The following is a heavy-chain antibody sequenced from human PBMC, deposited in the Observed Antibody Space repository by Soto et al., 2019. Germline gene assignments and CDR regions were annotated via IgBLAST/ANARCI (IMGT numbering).Heavy chain of an antibody. D-gene: IGHD2-21*02. V-gene: IGHV3-30*03. CDR1: GFTFGDYG. J-gene: IGHJ4*02. CDR3: TISLTYSFDY. CDR2: ISFDGTEQ. Sequence: GGSLRLSCAASGFTFGDYGIHWVRQAPGKGLEWLALISFDGTEQHYADSVKGRFTISRDNSKNTLYLQMNSLRVDDTAVYYCTISLTYSFDYWGQGTLVTVSS.